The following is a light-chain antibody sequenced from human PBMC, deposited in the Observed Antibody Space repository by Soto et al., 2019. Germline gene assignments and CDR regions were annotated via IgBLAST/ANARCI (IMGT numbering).Light chain of an antibody. V-gene: IGKV1-5*03. J-gene: IGKJ1*01. Sequence: TQMTHSLSAVCSCVRDSDTNTCRASQPIGSWLAWYQQKPGKAPKLLIYKASTLKSGVPSRFSGSGSGTEFTLTISSLQPDDFATYYCQHYNSYSEAFGQRAKVDIK. CDR1: QPIGSW. CDR2: KAS. CDR3: QHYNSYSEA.